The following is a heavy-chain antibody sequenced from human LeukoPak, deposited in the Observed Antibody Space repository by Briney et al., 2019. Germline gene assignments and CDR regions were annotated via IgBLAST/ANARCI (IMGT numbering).Heavy chain of an antibody. CDR1: GFTLSNYG. V-gene: IGHV3-30*18. CDR2: ISYDGTRP. CDR3: AKGAVTTLKNWYLDL. J-gene: IGHJ2*01. Sequence: GGSLRLSCAASGFTLSNYGIHWVRQAPGKGLEWGAVISYDGTRPYYTDSVKGHFTISRDNSKNTVYLQMSTLRADDTAVYYCAKGAVTTLKNWYLDLWGRGTLVTVSS. D-gene: IGHD4-17*01.